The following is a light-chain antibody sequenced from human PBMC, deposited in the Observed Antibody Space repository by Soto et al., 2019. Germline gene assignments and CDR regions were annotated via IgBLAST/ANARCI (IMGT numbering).Light chain of an antibody. CDR2: AAS. Sequence: DVQVPQSPSSVSASEGDRVTITWLASQGISSWLAWYQKKPGKAPKLLIYAASTLQSGVPSRFSGSGSGTEFTLAISSLQPEDFASYYCQQANSFPLTLGQGTKVDIK. J-gene: IGKJ1*01. V-gene: IGKV1-12*01. CDR3: QQANSFPLT. CDR1: QGISSW.